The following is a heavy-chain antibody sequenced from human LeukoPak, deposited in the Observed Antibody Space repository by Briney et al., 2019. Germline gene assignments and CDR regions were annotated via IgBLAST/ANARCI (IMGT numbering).Heavy chain of an antibody. CDR3: ARGRATGRSGGDY. D-gene: IGHD3-9*01. J-gene: IGHJ4*02. CDR2: ISGGSSTI. CDR1: GFTLISYS. Sequence: GSLRLSCVASGFTLISYSMNWVRQAPGKGLEWVSYISGGSSTIYYADSVKGRFTISRDNAKNSLYLQMNSLRDEDTAVYYCARGRATGRSGGDYWGQGTLVTVSS. V-gene: IGHV3-48*02.